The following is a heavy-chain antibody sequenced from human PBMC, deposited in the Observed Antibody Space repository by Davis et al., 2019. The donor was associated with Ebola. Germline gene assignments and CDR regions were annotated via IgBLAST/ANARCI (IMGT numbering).Heavy chain of an antibody. V-gene: IGHV4-59*12. CDR3: ARGLGMGWFDP. CDR2: IYYSGST. D-gene: IGHD6-13*01. CDR1: GGSISSYY. J-gene: IGHJ5*02. Sequence: SETLSLTCTVSGGSISSYYWSWIRQPPGKGLEWIGYIYYSGSTYYNPSLKSRVTISVDTSKNQFSLKVTSVTAADTAVYYCARGLGMGWFDPWGQGTPVTVSS.